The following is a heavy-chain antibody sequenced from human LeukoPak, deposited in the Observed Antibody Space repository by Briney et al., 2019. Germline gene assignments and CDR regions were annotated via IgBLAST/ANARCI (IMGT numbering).Heavy chain of an antibody. CDR3: ARAVYGSGDYYWPGIDV. Sequence: GASVKVSCKASGYTFTSYGISWVRQAPGQGLEWMAWINPNSGGTKYAQKFQGRVTMTRDTSISTVYMELSRLRSDDTAVYYCARAVYGSGDYYWPGIDVWGQGTTVTVS. J-gene: IGHJ6*02. CDR2: INPNSGGT. D-gene: IGHD3-10*01. V-gene: IGHV1-2*02. CDR1: GYTFTSYG.